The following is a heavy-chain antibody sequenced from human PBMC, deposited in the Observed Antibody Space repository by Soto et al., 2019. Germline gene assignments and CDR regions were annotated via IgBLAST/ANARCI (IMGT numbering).Heavy chain of an antibody. CDR2: ISYDGSNK. J-gene: IGHJ4*02. CDR3: AKDAGYFDWLSYFDY. CDR1: GFTFSSYG. V-gene: IGHV3-30*18. Sequence: GGSLRLSCAASGFTFSSYGMHWVRQAPGKGLEWVAVISYDGSNKYYADSVKGRFTISRDNSRNTLYLQMNSLRAEDTAVYYCAKDAGYFDWLSYFDYWGQGTLVTVSS. D-gene: IGHD3-9*01.